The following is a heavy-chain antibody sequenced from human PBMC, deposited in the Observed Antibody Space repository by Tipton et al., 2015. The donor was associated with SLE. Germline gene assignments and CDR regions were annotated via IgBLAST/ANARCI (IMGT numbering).Heavy chain of an antibody. J-gene: IGHJ4*02. CDR2: IFYTGRT. CDR1: GASINSGTYY. CDR3: ARDFEGYGEYDY. V-gene: IGHV4-61*01. D-gene: IGHD4-17*01. Sequence: TLSLTCTVSGASINSGTYYWTWIRQPPGKGLEWIGYIFYTGRTKYNPSLKSRVTISLDTSKNQFSLSLNSVTAADTAVYYCARDFEGYGEYDYWGQGTLVTVSS.